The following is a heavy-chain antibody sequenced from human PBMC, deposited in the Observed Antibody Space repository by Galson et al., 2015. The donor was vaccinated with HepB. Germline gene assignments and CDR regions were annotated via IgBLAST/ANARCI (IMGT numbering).Heavy chain of an antibody. Sequence: SLRLSCAASGFTFSSYAMHWVRQAPGKGLEWVAVISYDGSNKYYADSVKGRFTISRDNSKNTLYLQMNSLRAEDTAVYYCARVPGAAAPAGDYWGQGTLVTVSS. V-gene: IGHV3-30-3*01. D-gene: IGHD6-13*01. CDR1: GFTFSSYA. J-gene: IGHJ4*02. CDR3: ARVPGAAAPAGDY. CDR2: ISYDGSNK.